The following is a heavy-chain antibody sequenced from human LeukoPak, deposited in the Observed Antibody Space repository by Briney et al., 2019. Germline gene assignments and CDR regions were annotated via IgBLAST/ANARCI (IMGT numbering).Heavy chain of an antibody. V-gene: IGHV3-23*01. CDR3: ARTDYDFWSGYLISSYYYGMDV. D-gene: IGHD3-3*01. J-gene: IGHJ6*02. CDR1: GFTFSSYA. Sequence: GGSLRLSCAASGFTFSSYAMSWVRQAPGKGLEWVSAISGSGGSTYYADSVKGRFTISRDNSKNTLYLQMNSLRAEDTAVYYCARTDYDFWSGYLISSYYYGMDVWGQGTTVTVSS. CDR2: ISGSGGST.